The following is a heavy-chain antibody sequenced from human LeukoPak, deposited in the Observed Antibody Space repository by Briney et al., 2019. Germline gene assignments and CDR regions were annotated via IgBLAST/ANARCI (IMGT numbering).Heavy chain of an antibody. J-gene: IGHJ4*02. CDR1: GFTFSSYS. CDR3: ARDPPFIIGTTFFDY. D-gene: IGHD1-20*01. Sequence: KPGGSLRLSCAASGFTFSSYSMNWVRQALGKGLEWVSSISTSSTYIYYADSVKGRFTISRDNAKNSLYLQMNSLRAEDTAVYYCARDPPFIIGTTFFDYWGQGTLVTVSS. V-gene: IGHV3-21*01. CDR2: ISTSSTYI.